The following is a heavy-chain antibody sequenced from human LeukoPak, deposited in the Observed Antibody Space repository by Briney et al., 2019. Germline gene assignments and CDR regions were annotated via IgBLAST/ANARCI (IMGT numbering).Heavy chain of an antibody. CDR2: ISSNGGST. J-gene: IGHJ4*02. CDR1: GFTFSSYA. Sequence: GGSLRLSCAASGFTFSSYAMHWVRQAPGKRLEYVSAISSNGGSTYYANSVKGRFTISRDNSKNTLYLQMGSLRAEDVAVYYCARIVAGTDYWGQGTLVTVSS. CDR3: ARIVAGTDY. V-gene: IGHV3-64*01. D-gene: IGHD6-19*01.